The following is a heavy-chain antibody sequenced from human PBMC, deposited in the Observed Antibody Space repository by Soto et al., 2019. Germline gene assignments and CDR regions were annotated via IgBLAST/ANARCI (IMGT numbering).Heavy chain of an antibody. CDR2: ISYDGSIK. Sequence: QVQLVESGGGVVQPGRSLRLSCAASGFTFSSHSIQWVRQAPGKGLEWVAVISYDGSIKYYADSVKGRFTISRDNSKNTAYLQMNSLRAEDTAVFYCAREWSTSRDLDYWGQGTLVSGSS. J-gene: IGHJ4*02. D-gene: IGHD1-26*01. CDR1: GFTFSSHS. V-gene: IGHV3-30-3*01. CDR3: AREWSTSRDLDY.